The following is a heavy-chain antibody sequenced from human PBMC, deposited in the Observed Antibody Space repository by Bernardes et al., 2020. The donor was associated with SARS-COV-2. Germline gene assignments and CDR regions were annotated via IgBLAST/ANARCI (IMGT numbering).Heavy chain of an antibody. CDR1: KDTFTRYA. V-gene: IGHV1-3*01. Sequence: ASVKVSCKASKDTFTRYAIHWVRQAPGQRLEWMGWIGAGGKGRTQYSDNFKGRLTITRDTSATTAYMELGSLRSDDTAIYYCARGDTPGYFDDWGHGSLVTVSS. CDR2: IGAGGKGRT. J-gene: IGHJ4*03. CDR3: ARGDTPGYFDD.